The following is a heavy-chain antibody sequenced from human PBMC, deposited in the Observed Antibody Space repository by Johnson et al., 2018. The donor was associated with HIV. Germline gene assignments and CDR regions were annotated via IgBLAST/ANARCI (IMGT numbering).Heavy chain of an antibody. D-gene: IGHD3-22*01. J-gene: IGHJ3*02. CDR3: SRERYSYDSSGYYYERNAFDI. CDR2: ISGSGGST. Sequence: VQLVESGGGLVQPGGSLRLSCAASGFTFSSYAMSWVRQAPGKGLEWVSAISGSGGSTYYADSVKGRFTISRDNSKNTLYLQMNSLRAEDTAVYYCSRERYSYDSSGYYYERNAFDIWGQGTMVTLSS. V-gene: IGHV3-23*04. CDR1: GFTFSSYA.